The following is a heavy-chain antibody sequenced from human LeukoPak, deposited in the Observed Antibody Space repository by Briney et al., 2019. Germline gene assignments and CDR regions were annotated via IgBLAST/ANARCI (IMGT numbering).Heavy chain of an antibody. V-gene: IGHV4-39*07. Sequence: SETLSLTCTVSGGSISSSSYYWGWIRQPPGKGLEWIGSIYYSGSTYYNPSLKSRVTISVDTSKNQFSLKLSSVTAADTAVYYCARGGSGYSSSWHPRTRYYYYMDVWGKGTTVTVSS. D-gene: IGHD6-13*01. CDR3: ARGGSGYSSSWHPRTRYYYYMDV. CDR2: IYYSGST. J-gene: IGHJ6*03. CDR1: GGSISSSSYY.